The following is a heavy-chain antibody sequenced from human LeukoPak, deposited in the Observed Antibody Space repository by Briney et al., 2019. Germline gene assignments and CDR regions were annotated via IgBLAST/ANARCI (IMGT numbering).Heavy chain of an antibody. J-gene: IGHJ4*02. CDR2: INHSGST. Sequence: SETLSLTCAVYGGSFSGYYWSWIRQPPGKGLEWIGEINHSGSTNYNPSLKSRVTISVDTSKNQFSLKLSSVTAAGTAVYYCARGPYVWGSYRPLNRLDYWGQGTLVTVSS. D-gene: IGHD3-16*02. CDR1: GGSFSGYY. CDR3: ARGPYVWGSYRPLNRLDY. V-gene: IGHV4-34*01.